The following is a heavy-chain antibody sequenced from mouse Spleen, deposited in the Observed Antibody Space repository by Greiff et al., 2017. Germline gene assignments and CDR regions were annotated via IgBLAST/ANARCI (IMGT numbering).Heavy chain of an antibody. CDR3: ARSTMIPFDY. J-gene: IGHJ2*01. D-gene: IGHD2-4*01. CDR2: INPNNGGT. Sequence: EVQLQESGPELVKPGASVKMSCKASGYTFTDYNMHWVKQSHGKSLEWIGYINPNNGGTSYNQKFKGKATLTVNKSSSTAYMELRSLTSEDSAVYYCARSTMIPFDYWGHGTTLPVSS. V-gene: IGHV1-22*01. CDR1: GYTFTDYN.